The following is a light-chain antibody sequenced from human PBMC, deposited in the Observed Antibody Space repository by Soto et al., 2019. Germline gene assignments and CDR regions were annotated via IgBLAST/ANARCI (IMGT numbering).Light chain of an antibody. CDR1: QGIRND. CDR2: AAS. CDR3: RQDYNYPWT. Sequence: AIQMTQSPSSLSASVGDRVSITCRASQGIRNDLGWYQVKAGKAPKLLIYAASSLQSGVPPRFSGSGSGTEFTLTISSLQPEDFATYYCRQDYNYPWTFGQGTTGEIK. V-gene: IGKV1-6*01. J-gene: IGKJ1*01.